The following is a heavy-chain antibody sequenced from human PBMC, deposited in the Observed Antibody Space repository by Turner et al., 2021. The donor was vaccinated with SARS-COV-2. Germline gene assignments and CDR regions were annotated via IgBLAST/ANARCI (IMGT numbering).Heavy chain of an antibody. CDR2: IKQDGSEG. J-gene: IGHJ4*02. CDR1: GFIFTTFW. Sequence: EVQVVESGGGLVEPGGSLELSCPASGFIFTTFWVNWVRQAPGKGLEWVANIKQDGSEGRYVDAVKGRFSLSRDNAKNSLYLQMNSLRADDTAIYYCAIWTSSAENFWGQGTLVTVSS. CDR3: AIWTSSAENF. D-gene: IGHD1-1*01. V-gene: IGHV3-7*01.